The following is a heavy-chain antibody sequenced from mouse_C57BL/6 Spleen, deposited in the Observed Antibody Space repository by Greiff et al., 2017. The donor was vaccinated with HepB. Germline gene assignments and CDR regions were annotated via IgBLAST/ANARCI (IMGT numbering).Heavy chain of an antibody. CDR1: GYTFTDYY. V-gene: IGHV1-76*01. CDR3: ARGSYSYYFDY. J-gene: IGHJ2*01. D-gene: IGHD2-12*01. CDR2: IYPGSGNT. Sequence: VQLQQSGAELVRPGASVKLSCKASGYTFTDYYINWVKQRPGQGLEWIARIYPGSGNTYYNEKFKGKATLTAEKSSSTAYMQLSSLTSEDSAVYCCARGSYSYYFDYWGQGTTLTVSS.